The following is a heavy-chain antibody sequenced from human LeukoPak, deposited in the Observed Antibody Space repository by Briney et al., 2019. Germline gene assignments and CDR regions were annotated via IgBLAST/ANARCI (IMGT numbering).Heavy chain of an antibody. J-gene: IGHJ6*02. CDR3: ARPHYGGNSGKANYYYGMDV. Sequence: PGGSLRLSCAASGFTFSSYGMHWVRQAPGKGLEWVAVISYDGSNKYYADSVKGRFTISRDNSKNTLYLQMNSLRAEDTAVYYCARPHYGGNSGKANYYYGMDVWGQGTTVTVSS. V-gene: IGHV3-30*19. D-gene: IGHD4-23*01. CDR1: GFTFSSYG. CDR2: ISYDGSNK.